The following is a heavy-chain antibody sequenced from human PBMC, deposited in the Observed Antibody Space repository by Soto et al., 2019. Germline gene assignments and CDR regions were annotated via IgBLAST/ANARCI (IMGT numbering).Heavy chain of an antibody. CDR2: IRSKANSYAT. CDR1: GFTFSGSA. D-gene: IGHD3-3*01. V-gene: IGHV3-73*01. Sequence: GGSLILSCAASGFTFSGSAMHWVRQASGKGLEWVGRIRSKANSYATAYAVSVKGRFTISRDDSKNTAYLQMNSLKTEDTAVYYCTSNPYEVAPFDYWGQGTLVTVSS. CDR3: TSNPYEVAPFDY. J-gene: IGHJ4*02.